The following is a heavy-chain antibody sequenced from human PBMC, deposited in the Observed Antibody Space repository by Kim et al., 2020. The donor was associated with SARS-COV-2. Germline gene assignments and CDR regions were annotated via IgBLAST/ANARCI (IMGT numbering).Heavy chain of an antibody. Sequence: GGSLRLSCAASGFTFSSYAMSWVRQAPGKGLEWVSAISCSGGSKYYADSVKGRFTISRDNSKNTLYLQMNSLRAEDTAVYYCAKESARGVAWLAYFDYWGQGTLVTVSS. J-gene: IGHJ4*02. D-gene: IGHD6-19*01. V-gene: IGHV3-23*01. CDR3: AKESARGVAWLAYFDY. CDR1: GFTFSSYA. CDR2: ISCSGGSK.